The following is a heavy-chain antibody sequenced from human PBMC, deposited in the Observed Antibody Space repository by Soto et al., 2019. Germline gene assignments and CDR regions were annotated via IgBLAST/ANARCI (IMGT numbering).Heavy chain of an antibody. V-gene: IGHV1-46*01. D-gene: IGHD6-13*01. CDR2: NNPSGDST. Sequence: ASAKVSCKASGYTFTSYYMHWVRQAPGQGNEWMGINNPSGDSTSYAQKLQGRVTMTRDTATSTVYMWLSSLRSEDTAVYYCARDLGRGRIAAASTYYFDYWGQGTLVTVSS. CDR1: GYTFTSYY. CDR3: ARDLGRGRIAAASTYYFDY. J-gene: IGHJ4*02.